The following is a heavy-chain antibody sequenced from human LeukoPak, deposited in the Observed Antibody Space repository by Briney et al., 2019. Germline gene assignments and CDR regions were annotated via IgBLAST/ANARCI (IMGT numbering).Heavy chain of an antibody. D-gene: IGHD3-22*01. CDR2: INHSGST. CDR3: ARLVYYDSSGYYDY. Sequence: ASETLSLTCAVYGGSFSGYYWSWIRQPPGKGLEWIGEINHSGSTNYNPSLKSRVTISVDTSKNQFSLKLSSVTAADTAVYYCARLVYYDSSGYYDYWGQGTLVTVSS. J-gene: IGHJ4*02. CDR1: GGSFSGYY. V-gene: IGHV4-34*01.